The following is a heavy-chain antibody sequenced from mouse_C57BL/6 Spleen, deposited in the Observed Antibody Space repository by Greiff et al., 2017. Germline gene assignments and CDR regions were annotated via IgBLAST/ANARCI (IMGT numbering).Heavy chain of an antibody. J-gene: IGHJ4*01. V-gene: IGHV2-4*01. Sequence: VQLKESGPGLVQPSQSLSITCTVSGFSLTSYGVHWVRQPPGKGLEWLGVIWSGGSTDYNAAFISRLSISKDNSKSQVFFKMNSLQADDTAISYCAKNFYGYDYAMDYWGQGTSVTVSS. CDR3: AKNFYGYDYAMDY. CDR1: GFSLTSYG. D-gene: IGHD2-2*01. CDR2: IWSGGST.